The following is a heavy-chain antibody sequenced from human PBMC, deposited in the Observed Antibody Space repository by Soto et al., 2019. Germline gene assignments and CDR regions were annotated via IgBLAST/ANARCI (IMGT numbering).Heavy chain of an antibody. Sequence: GGSLRLSXAASGFTVSSNYTSWVRQAPGKGLEWVSVIYSGGSTNYADSVKGRFTISRDISKNTVYFQMNSLRAEDAAVYYCARARSGNYFYYGLDVWGQGTTVTVSS. CDR3: ARARSGNYFYYGLDV. J-gene: IGHJ6*02. V-gene: IGHV3-53*01. CDR1: GFTVSSNY. CDR2: IYSGGST. D-gene: IGHD1-26*01.